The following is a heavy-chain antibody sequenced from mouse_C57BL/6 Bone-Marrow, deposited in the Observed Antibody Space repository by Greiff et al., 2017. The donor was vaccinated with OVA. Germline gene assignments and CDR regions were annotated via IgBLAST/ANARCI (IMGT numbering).Heavy chain of an antibody. CDR3: ARAYYSNLCYIDY. V-gene: IGHV1-64*01. J-gene: IGHJ2*01. CDR2: IHPNSGST. CDR1: GYTFTSYW. D-gene: IGHD2-5*01. Sequence: VQLQQPGAELVKPGASVKLSCKASGYTFTSYWMHWVKQRPGQGLEWIGMIHPNSGSTNYNEKFKSKATLTVDKSSSTAYMQLSILTSEDSAVYYCARAYYSNLCYIDYWGQGTTLTVSS.